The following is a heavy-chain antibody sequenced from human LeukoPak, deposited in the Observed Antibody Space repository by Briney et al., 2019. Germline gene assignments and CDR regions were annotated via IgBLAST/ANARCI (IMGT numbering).Heavy chain of an antibody. D-gene: IGHD2-15*01. Sequence: GGSLRLSCAASGFTFSSYAMSWVRQAPGKGLEWVSAISGSGGSTYYADSVKGRFPISRDNSKNTLYLQMNSLRAEDTAVYYCAKSPRVVVAATGPYDYWGQGTLVTVSS. V-gene: IGHV3-23*01. CDR2: ISGSGGST. CDR3: AKSPRVVVAATGPYDY. J-gene: IGHJ4*02. CDR1: GFTFSSYA.